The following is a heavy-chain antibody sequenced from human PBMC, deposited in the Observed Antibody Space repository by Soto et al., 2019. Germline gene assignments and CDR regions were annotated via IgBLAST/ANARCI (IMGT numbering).Heavy chain of an antibody. CDR2: IKSKTDGGTT. Sequence: ESLRLSCAASGFTFSNAWMSWVRQAAGKGLEWVGRIKSKTDGGTTDYAAPVKGRFAISRDDSKNTLYLQMNSLKTEDTAVYYCTTAVVPAAISAFDIWGQGTMVTV. J-gene: IGHJ3*02. V-gene: IGHV3-15*01. CDR3: TTAVVPAAISAFDI. D-gene: IGHD2-2*01. CDR1: GFTFSNAW.